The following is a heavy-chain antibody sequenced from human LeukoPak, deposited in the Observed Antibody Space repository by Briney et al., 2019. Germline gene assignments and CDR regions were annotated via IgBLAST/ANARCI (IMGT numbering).Heavy chain of an antibody. CDR1: GGSISSSSYY. D-gene: IGHD6-19*01. V-gene: IGHV4-39*01. Sequence: PSETLSLTCSISGGSISSSSYYWGWLRQPPGKGLEWIGSFYYSGNTYYNPSLKSRVTISVDTSKNELSLNLRSVTAADTAVYYCARTAGIAVAGSRQYFDYWGQGMLVTVSS. J-gene: IGHJ4*02. CDR2: FYYSGNT. CDR3: ARTAGIAVAGSRQYFDY.